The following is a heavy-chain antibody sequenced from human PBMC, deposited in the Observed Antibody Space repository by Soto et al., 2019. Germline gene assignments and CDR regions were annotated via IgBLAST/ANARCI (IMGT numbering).Heavy chain of an antibody. J-gene: IGHJ3*02. CDR2: INRDGSST. D-gene: IGHD5-18*01. CDR3: ARQDAFSYDAFDI. CDR1: GFTFSSFW. V-gene: IGHV3-74*01. Sequence: GSLRLSCAASGFTFSSFWMHWVRQAPGKGLVWVSRINRDGSSTSYADSVKGRFTISRDNAKNTLYLQMNSLRAEDTAVFYCARQDAFSYDAFDIWGQGTMVTVSS.